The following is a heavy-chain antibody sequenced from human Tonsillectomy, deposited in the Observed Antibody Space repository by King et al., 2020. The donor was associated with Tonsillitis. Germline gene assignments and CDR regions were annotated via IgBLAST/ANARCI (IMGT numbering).Heavy chain of an antibody. J-gene: IGHJ6*03. Sequence: VQLQQWGAGLLKPSETLSLTCAVYGGSFSGYYWSWIRQPPGKGLEWIGEINHSGSTNYNPSLKSRVTISVETSKNQFSLKLSSVTAADTAVYYCASLSQTAMVKSYYYYMDVWGKGTTVTVS. CDR2: INHSGST. D-gene: IGHD5-18*01. CDR1: GGSFSGYY. CDR3: ASLSQTAMVKSYYYYMDV. V-gene: IGHV4-34*01.